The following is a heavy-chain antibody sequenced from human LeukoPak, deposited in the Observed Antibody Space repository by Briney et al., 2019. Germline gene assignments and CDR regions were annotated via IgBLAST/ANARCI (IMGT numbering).Heavy chain of an antibody. CDR1: GFTVSSNY. Sequence: GGSLRLSCAASGFTVSSNYMSWVRQAPGKGLEWVSVIYSGGSTYYADSVKGRFTISRDNSKNTLYLQMNSLRAEDTAVYYCARVTRGGELDYWGQGTLVTVSS. CDR2: IYSGGST. V-gene: IGHV3-66*01. J-gene: IGHJ4*02. CDR3: ARVTRGGELDY. D-gene: IGHD1-26*01.